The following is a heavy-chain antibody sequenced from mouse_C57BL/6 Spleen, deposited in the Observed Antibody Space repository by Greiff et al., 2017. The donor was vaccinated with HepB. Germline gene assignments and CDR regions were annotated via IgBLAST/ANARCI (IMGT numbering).Heavy chain of an antibody. CDR3: ATGGYAMDY. Sequence: VQGVESGPELVKPGASVKISCKASGYAFSSSWMNWVKQRPGKGLEWIGRIYPGDGDTNYNGKFKGKATLTADKSSSTAYMQLSSLTSEDSAVYFCATGGYAMDYWGQGTSVTVSS. V-gene: IGHV1-82*01. CDR1: GYAFSSSW. CDR2: IYPGDGDT. J-gene: IGHJ4*01.